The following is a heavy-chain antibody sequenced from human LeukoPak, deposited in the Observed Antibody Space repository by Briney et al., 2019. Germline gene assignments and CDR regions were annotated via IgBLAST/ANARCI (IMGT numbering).Heavy chain of an antibody. D-gene: IGHD6-13*01. J-gene: IGHJ5*02. CDR1: GGSISSYY. CDR3: ARVGTFSSSWYSSNWFDP. V-gene: IGHV4-59*01. CDR2: IYYSGST. Sequence: SETLSLTCTVSGGSISSYYWSWIRQPPGKGLEWIGYIYYSGSTNYNPSLKSRVTISVDTSKNQFSLKLSSVTAAGTAVYYCARVGTFSSSWYSSNWFDPWGQGTLVTVSS.